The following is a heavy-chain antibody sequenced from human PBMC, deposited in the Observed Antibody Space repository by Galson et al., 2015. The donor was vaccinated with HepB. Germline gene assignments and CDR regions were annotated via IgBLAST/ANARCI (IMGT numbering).Heavy chain of an antibody. CDR1: AFTFSNYA. Sequence: SLRLSCAASAFTFSNYAMHWVRQAPGKGLEWVAIISYDGSNKFYGDSVKGRFTISRDNSKNILCLQMNSLRADDTAVYYCAREAQSGPCNLTSCPDSFDIWGHGTLVTVSS. V-gene: IGHV3-30*03. CDR3: AREAQSGPCNLTSCPDSFDI. J-gene: IGHJ3*02. CDR2: ISYDGSNK. D-gene: IGHD2-2*01.